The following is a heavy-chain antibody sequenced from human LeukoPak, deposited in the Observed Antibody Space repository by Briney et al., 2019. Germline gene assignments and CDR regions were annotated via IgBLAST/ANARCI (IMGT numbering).Heavy chain of an antibody. CDR3: ARVGAVAGTFWYFDL. CDR2: IYHSGST. V-gene: IGHV4-4*02. Sequence: SGTLSLTCAVSGGSISSSNWWSWVRQPPGKGLEWIGEIYHSGSTNYNPSLKSRVTISVDKSKNQFSLKLSSVTAADTAVYYCARVGAVAGTFWYFDLWGRGTLVTVSS. CDR1: GGSISSSNW. J-gene: IGHJ2*01. D-gene: IGHD6-19*01.